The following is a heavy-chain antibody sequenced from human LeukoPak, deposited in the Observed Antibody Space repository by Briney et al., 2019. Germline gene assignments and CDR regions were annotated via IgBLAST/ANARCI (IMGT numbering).Heavy chain of an antibody. Sequence: ASVKVSCKASGYTFTGYYMHWVRQAPGQGLEWMGWINPNSGGTNYAQKFQGRVTMTRDTSTSTVYMELSSLRSEDTAVYYCARVPRIFNAFDIWGQGTMVTVSS. CDR2: INPNSGGT. CDR3: ARVPRIFNAFDI. CDR1: GYTFTGYY. J-gene: IGHJ3*02. D-gene: IGHD1-14*01. V-gene: IGHV1-2*02.